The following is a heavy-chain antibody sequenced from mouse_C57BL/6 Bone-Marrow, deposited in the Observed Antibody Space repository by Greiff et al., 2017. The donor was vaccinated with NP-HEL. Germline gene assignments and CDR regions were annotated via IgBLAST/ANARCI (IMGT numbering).Heavy chain of an antibody. CDR3: ARRYDYAWFAY. CDR2: IYPSDSYT. CDR1: GYTFTSYW. V-gene: IGHV1-59*01. Sequence: QVQLQQPGAELVRPGTSVKLSCKASGYTFTSYWMPWVKQRPGQGLEWIGVIYPSDSYTNYNEKFKGKATLTVDTSSSTAYMQLSSLTSEDSAVYYCARRYDYAWFAYWGQGTLVTVSA. D-gene: IGHD2-4*01. J-gene: IGHJ3*01.